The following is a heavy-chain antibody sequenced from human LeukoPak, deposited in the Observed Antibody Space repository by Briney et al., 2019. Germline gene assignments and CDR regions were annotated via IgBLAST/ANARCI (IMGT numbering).Heavy chain of an antibody. D-gene: IGHD6-6*01. CDR2: INPSGGST. CDR1: GYTFTSYY. Sequence: ASVKGSCKASGYTFTSYYMHWVRQAPGQGLEWMGIINPSGGSTSYAQKFQGRVTMTRDTSASTAYMELSSLRSEDTAVYYCAREDSSSPYYYYYGMDVWGQGTTVTVSS. V-gene: IGHV1-46*01. CDR3: AREDSSSPYYYYYGMDV. J-gene: IGHJ6*02.